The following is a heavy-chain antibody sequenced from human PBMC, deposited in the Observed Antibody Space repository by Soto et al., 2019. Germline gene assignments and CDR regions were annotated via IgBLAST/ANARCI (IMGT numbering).Heavy chain of an antibody. V-gene: IGHV4-34*01. CDR2: INHSGST. J-gene: IGHJ5*02. CDR3: ARRPPHIAAAGNNWFDP. Sequence: PSETLSLTCAVYGGSFSGYYWSWIRQPPGKGLEWIGEINHSGSTNYNPSLKSRVTISVDTSKNQFSLKLSSVTAADTAVYYCARRPPHIAAAGNNWFDPWGQGTLVTVS. CDR1: GGSFSGYY. D-gene: IGHD6-13*01.